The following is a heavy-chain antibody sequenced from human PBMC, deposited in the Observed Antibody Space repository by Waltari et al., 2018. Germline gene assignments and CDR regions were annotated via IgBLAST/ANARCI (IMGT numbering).Heavy chain of an antibody. CDR2: IEPSGGST. V-gene: IGHV1-46*01. D-gene: IGHD6-19*01. CDR3: ARVRIAVAGNLYYFDS. J-gene: IGHJ4*02. CDR1: GYTFTSYY. Sequence: QVQLVQSGAEVKQPGASVKVSCKASGYTFTSYYVHWVRQAPGQGLEWMGIIEPSGGSTSYTQKFQGRVTLTRNTSTSTVYMELSSLRSEDTAAYYCARVRIAVAGNLYYFDSWGQGTLVTVSS.